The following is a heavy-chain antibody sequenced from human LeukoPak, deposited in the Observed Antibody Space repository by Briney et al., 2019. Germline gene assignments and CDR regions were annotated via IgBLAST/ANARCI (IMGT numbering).Heavy chain of an antibody. Sequence: PSETLSLTCTVSGGSISSYYWSWIRQPPGKGLEWIGYIYYSGSTNYNPSLKSRLTISVDTSKNQFSLKLSSATAADTAVYYCARGRDGYNSVTYNWFDPWGQGTLVTVSS. J-gene: IGHJ5*02. D-gene: IGHD5-24*01. CDR3: ARGRDGYNSVTYNWFDP. V-gene: IGHV4-59*01. CDR2: IYYSGST. CDR1: GGSISSYY.